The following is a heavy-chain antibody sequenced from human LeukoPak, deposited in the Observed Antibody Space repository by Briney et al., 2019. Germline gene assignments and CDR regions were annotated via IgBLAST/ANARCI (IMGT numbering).Heavy chain of an antibody. J-gene: IGHJ4*02. V-gene: IGHV1-46*01. CDR3: ARDRWELPYYFDY. CDR2: LNSSGGST. CDR1: GYTFTSYY. Sequence: ASVKVSCKASGYTFTSYYIHWVRQAPGQGLEWMGILNSSGGSTTYAQKFQGRITMTRDASTSTVYMELRSLRSEDTAVYYCARDRWELPYYFDYWGQGTLVTVSS. D-gene: IGHD1-26*01.